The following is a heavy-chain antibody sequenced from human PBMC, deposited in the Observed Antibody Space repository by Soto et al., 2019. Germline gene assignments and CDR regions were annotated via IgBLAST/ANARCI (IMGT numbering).Heavy chain of an antibody. CDR3: ARVRTGIAPYNWFDP. V-gene: IGHV1-18*01. CDR2: ISAYNGNT. Sequence: ASVKVSCKASGYTFTSYAINWVRQAPGQRLEWMGWISAYNGNTNYAQKLQGRVTMTTDTSTSTAYMELRSLRSDDTAVYYCARVRTGIAPYNWFDPWGQGTLVTVSS. D-gene: IGHD1-1*01. J-gene: IGHJ5*02. CDR1: GYTFTSYA.